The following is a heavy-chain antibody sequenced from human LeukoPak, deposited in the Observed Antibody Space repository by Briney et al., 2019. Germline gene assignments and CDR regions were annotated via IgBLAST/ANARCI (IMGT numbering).Heavy chain of an antibody. CDR3: ARHFSYYYYGMDV. CDR1: GGSISSGGYY. CDR2: IYYSGST. V-gene: IGHV4-31*03. J-gene: IGHJ6*02. Sequence: SQTLSLTCTVSGGSISSGGYYWSWIRQHPGKGLEWIGYIYYSGSTYYNPSLKSRVTISVDTSKNQFSLKLSSVTAADTAVYYCARHFSYYYYGMDVWGQGTTVTVSS.